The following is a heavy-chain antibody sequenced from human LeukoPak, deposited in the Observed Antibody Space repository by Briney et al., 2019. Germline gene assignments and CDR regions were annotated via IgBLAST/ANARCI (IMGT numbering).Heavy chain of an antibody. CDR1: GFTFSSYA. D-gene: IGHD4-23*01. CDR2: ISYDGSNK. J-gene: IGHJ6*02. CDR3: AKAVGGFHYYGMDV. V-gene: IGHV3-30*18. Sequence: GGSLRLSCAASGFTFSSYAMSWVRQAPGKGLEWVAVISYDGSNKYYADSVKGRFTISRDNSKNTLYLQMNSLRAEDTAVYYCAKAVGGFHYYGMDVWGQGTTVTVSS.